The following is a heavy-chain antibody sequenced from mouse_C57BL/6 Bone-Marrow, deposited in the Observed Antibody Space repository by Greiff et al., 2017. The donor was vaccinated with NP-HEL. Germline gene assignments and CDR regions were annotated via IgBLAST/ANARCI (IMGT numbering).Heavy chain of an antibody. CDR3: ATPYCYGLWYFDV. Sequence: EVKLQQSGPGLVKPSQSLSLTCSVTGYSITSGYYWNWIRQFPGNKLEWMGYISYDGSNNYNPSLKNRISITRDTSKNQFFLKLNSVTTEDTATYYCATPYCYGLWYFDVWGTGTTVTVSS. CDR2: ISYDGSN. D-gene: IGHD1-1*01. CDR1: GYSITSGYY. V-gene: IGHV3-6*01. J-gene: IGHJ1*03.